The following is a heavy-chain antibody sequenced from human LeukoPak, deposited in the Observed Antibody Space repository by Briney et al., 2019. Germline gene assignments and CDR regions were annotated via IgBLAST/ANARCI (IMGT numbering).Heavy chain of an antibody. J-gene: IGHJ4*02. Sequence: ASVKVSCTASGYTFTSYDINWVRQATGQGLEWMGWMNPNSGNTGYAQKFQGRVTMTRDTSTSTVYMELSSLRSEDTAVYFCAVDSSGHPFDYWGQGTLVTVSS. CDR3: AVDSSGHPFDY. CDR2: MNPNSGNT. V-gene: IGHV1-8*01. D-gene: IGHD3-22*01. CDR1: GYTFTSYD.